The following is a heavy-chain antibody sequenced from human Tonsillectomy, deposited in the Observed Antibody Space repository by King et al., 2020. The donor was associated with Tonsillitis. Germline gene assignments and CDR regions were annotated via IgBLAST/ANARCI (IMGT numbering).Heavy chain of an antibody. CDR1: GDSISDYY. CDR2: VSDSGGT. Sequence: QLQESGPGLVKPSETLSLTFTVSGDSISDYYWSWIRQHPGKGLDWIGYVSDSGGTNYNPSVKSRFTISVEMSKNQFSLMLSSVTAADTAVYYCARTFYASGSFPGCFDYWGQGTLVTVSS. V-gene: IGHV4-59*01. D-gene: IGHD3-10*01. CDR3: ARTFYASGSFPGCFDY. J-gene: IGHJ4*02.